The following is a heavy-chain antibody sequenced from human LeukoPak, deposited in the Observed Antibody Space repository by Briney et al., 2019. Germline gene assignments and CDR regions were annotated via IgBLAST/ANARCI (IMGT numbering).Heavy chain of an antibody. D-gene: IGHD7-27*01. J-gene: IGHJ5*02. V-gene: IGHV4-59*01. Sequence: ASETLSLTCAVYGGSFSGYYWSWIRQPPGKGLEWIGYIYYSGSTNYNPSLKSRVTISVDTSKNQFSLKLSSVTAADTAVYYCARVPGSPYNWFDPWGQGTLVTVSS. CDR2: IYYSGST. CDR3: ARVPGSPYNWFDP. CDR1: GGSFSGYY.